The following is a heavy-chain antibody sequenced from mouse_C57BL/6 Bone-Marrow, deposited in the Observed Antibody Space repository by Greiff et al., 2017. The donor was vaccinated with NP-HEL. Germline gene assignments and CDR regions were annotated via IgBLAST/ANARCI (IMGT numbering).Heavy chain of an antibody. J-gene: IGHJ3*01. CDR3: TTDGNLPFAY. CDR1: GFNIKDDY. Sequence: VQLKESGAELVRPGASVKLSCTASGFNIKDDYMHWVKQRPEQGLEWIGWLDPENGDTEYASKFQGKATITADTSSNTAYLQLSSLTSEDTAVYYCTTDGNLPFAYWGQGTLVTVSA. V-gene: IGHV14-4*01. CDR2: LDPENGDT. D-gene: IGHD2-1*01.